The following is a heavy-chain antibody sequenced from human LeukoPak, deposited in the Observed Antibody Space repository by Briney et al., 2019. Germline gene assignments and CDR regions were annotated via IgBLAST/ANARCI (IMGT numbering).Heavy chain of an antibody. D-gene: IGHD2-2*01. CDR1: GFTFSNYA. J-gene: IGHJ6*02. CDR3: ARENYCSSTSCYGDRAYYYGMDV. CDR2: ISGSGGST. V-gene: IGHV3-23*01. Sequence: GGSLRLSCAASGFTFSNYAMSWVRQAPGKGLEWASTISGSGGSTYYADSVKGRFTISRDNSKNTLYLQMNSLRAEDTAVYYCARENYCSSTSCYGDRAYYYGMDVWGQGTTVTVSS.